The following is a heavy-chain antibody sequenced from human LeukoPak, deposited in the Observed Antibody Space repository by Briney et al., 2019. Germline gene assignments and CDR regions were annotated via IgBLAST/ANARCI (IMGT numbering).Heavy chain of an antibody. J-gene: IGHJ6*02. CDR1: GFTFSSYA. Sequence: GGSLRLSCAASGFTFSSYAMSWVRRAPGKGLEWVSAISGSGGSTYYADSVKGRFTISRDNSKNTLYLQMNSLRAEDTAVYYCAKSGSYCSSTSCLRALYYYYGMDVWGQGTTVTVSS. V-gene: IGHV3-23*01. CDR3: AKSGSYCSSTSCLRALYYYYGMDV. D-gene: IGHD2-2*01. CDR2: ISGSGGST.